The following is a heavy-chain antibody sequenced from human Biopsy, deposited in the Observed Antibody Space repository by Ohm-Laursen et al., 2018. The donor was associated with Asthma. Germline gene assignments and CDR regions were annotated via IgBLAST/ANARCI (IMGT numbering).Heavy chain of an antibody. J-gene: IGHJ3*01. D-gene: IGHD3-9*01. Sequence: EASVKVSCKASGYNFISVAIHWVRQAPGQRLEWMGWVNTGNGDTKYSQKFQGRVTITRDTSASTAYMELRSLRSEDTATYYCARTYYDFLTGQVKDVFGVWGQGTMVTVSS. CDR3: ARTYYDFLTGQVKDVFGV. V-gene: IGHV1-3*04. CDR2: VNTGNGDT. CDR1: GYNFISVA.